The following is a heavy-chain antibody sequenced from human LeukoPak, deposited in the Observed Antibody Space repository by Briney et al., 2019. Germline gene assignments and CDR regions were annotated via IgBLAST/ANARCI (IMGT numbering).Heavy chain of an antibody. J-gene: IGHJ4*02. CDR1: GYTFTDYY. Sequence: ASVKVSCKASGYTFTDYYMHWVRQAPGQGLEWMGWINPNSGGTNYAQSFQGRVTMTRDTSSSTAYMELSRLRSDDTAVYYCARDLTGRSDYWGQGTLVTVSS. D-gene: IGHD3-9*01. CDR3: ARDLTGRSDY. V-gene: IGHV1-2*02. CDR2: INPNSGGT.